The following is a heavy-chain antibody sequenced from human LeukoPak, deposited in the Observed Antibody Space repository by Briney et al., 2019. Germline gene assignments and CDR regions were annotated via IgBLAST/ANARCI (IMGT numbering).Heavy chain of an antibody. CDR3: ARGGHDFNPFYR. CDR1: GFTFSSYA. Sequence: GGSLRLSCAASGFTFSSYAMSWVRQAPGKGLEWVSAISGSGGSTYYADSVKDRFTISRDNSKNTLYLQMNSLRAEDTAVYYCARGGHDFNPFYRWGQGTLVTVSA. J-gene: IGHJ4*02. D-gene: IGHD1-14*01. CDR2: ISGSGGST. V-gene: IGHV3-23*01.